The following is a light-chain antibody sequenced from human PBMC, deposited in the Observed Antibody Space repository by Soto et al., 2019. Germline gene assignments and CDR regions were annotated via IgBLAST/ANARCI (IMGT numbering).Light chain of an antibody. CDR2: GAS. Sequence: EIVMTQSPATLSESPGERATLSCRASQSVSSDLAWYHQKPGQAPRLIIYGASSRATGIPDRFSGSGSGTDFTLTISRLEPEDFAVYYCQQYGSSPITFGQGTRLEI. CDR3: QQYGSSPIT. CDR1: QSVSSD. J-gene: IGKJ5*01. V-gene: IGKV3-20*01.